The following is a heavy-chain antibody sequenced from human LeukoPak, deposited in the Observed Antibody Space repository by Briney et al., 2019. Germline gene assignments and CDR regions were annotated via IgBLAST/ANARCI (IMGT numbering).Heavy chain of an antibody. CDR1: AFPFCSYS. V-gene: IGHV3-48*04. CDR3: ARKVGSFDY. CDR2: LSSSSSTI. Sequence: GESLSLSCAGSAFPFCSYSMTWVRQAPGKWANWVSYLSSSSSTISYADSVNSCFTTSRDNAKNSLYLQMNSLRAEDTAVYYCARKVGSFDYWGQGTLVTVSS. D-gene: IGHD1-26*01. J-gene: IGHJ4*02.